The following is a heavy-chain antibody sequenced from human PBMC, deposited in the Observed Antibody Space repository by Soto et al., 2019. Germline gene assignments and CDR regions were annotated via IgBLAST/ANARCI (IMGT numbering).Heavy chain of an antibody. V-gene: IGHV4-34*01. CDR1: GGSFSGYY. CDR3: ARTGWGSGSYYYYYYGMDV. J-gene: IGHJ6*02. D-gene: IGHD3-10*01. Sequence: SETLSLTCAVYGGSFSGYYWSWIRQPPGKGLEWIGENNHSGSTNYNPSLKSRVTISVDTSKNQFSLKLSSVTAADTAVYYCARTGWGSGSYYYYYYGMDVWGQGATVTV. CDR2: NNHSGST.